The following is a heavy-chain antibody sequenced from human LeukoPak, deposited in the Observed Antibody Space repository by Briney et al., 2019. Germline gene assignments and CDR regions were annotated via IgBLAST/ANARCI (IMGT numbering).Heavy chain of an antibody. V-gene: IGHV4-61*08. D-gene: IGHD3-16*01. CDR1: GGSLSSGDYF. CDR3: AREDYGTNSFDC. CDR2: IFYSGGT. J-gene: IGHJ4*02. Sequence: PSETLSLTCTVSGGSLSSGDYFWSWIRQPPGRGLGWVGHIFYSGGTHYDPSLKSRVTTSVDTSKNQFSLRRGSVTAADTAVYYCAREDYGTNSFDCWGQGTLVTVSS.